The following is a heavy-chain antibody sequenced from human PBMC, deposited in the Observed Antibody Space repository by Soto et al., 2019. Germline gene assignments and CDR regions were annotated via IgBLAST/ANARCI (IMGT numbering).Heavy chain of an antibody. J-gene: IGHJ5*02. CDR1: GGSISSYY. CDR3: ARDNRITAVAGIWFDP. CDR2: IYYSGST. D-gene: IGHD6-19*01. Sequence: KPSETLSLTCTVSGGSISSYYWSWIRQPPGKGLEWIGYIYYSGSTNYNPSLKSRVTISVDTSKNQFSLKLSSVTAADTAVYYCARDNRITAVAGIWFDPWGQGTLVTVSS. V-gene: IGHV4-59*01.